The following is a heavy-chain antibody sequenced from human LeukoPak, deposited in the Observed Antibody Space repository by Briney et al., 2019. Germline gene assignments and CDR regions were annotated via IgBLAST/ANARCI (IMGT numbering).Heavy chain of an antibody. CDR3: ARDQGSGWQNWFDP. V-gene: IGHV1-69*05. Sequence: SVKVSCKASGGTFSSYAISWVRQAPGQGLEWMGRIIPIFGTANYAQKFQGRVTITTDESTSTAYMELSSLRSEDTAVYYCARDQGSGWQNWFDPWGQGTLVTVSS. CDR1: GGTFSSYA. D-gene: IGHD6-19*01. J-gene: IGHJ5*02. CDR2: IIPIFGTA.